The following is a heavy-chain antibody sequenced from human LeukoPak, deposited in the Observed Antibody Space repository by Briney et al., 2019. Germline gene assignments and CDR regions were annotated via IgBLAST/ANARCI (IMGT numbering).Heavy chain of an antibody. CDR2: ISSSGSTI. Sequence: GGSLRLSCAASGFTFSDYYMSWIRQAPGKGLEWVSYISSSGSTIYYADSVKGRFTISRDSAKNSLYLQMNSLRAEDTAVYYCARDLVGSSGWDDAFDIWGQGTMVTVSS. V-gene: IGHV3-11*01. J-gene: IGHJ3*02. CDR3: ARDLVGSSGWDDAFDI. CDR1: GFTFSDYY. D-gene: IGHD6-19*01.